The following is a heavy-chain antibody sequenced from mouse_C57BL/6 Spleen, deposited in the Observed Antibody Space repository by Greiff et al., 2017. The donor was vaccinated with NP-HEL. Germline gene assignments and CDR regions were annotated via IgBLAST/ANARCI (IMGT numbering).Heavy chain of an antibody. CDR3: ARGGYFDY. CDR1: GYSFTGYY. CDR2: INPSTGGT. Sequence: EVQLQESGPELVKPGASVKISCKASGYSFTGYYMNWVKQSPEKSLEWIGEINPSTGGTTYNQKFKAKATLTVDKSSSTAYMQLKSLTSEDSAVYYGARGGYFDYWGQGTTLTVSS. J-gene: IGHJ2*01. V-gene: IGHV1-42*01.